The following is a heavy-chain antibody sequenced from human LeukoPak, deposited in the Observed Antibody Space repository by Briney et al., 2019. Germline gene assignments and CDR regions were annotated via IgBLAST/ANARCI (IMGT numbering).Heavy chain of an antibody. V-gene: IGHV3-33*08. Sequence: GGSLRLSCAASGFTFSSYGMHWVRQAPGKGLEWVAVIWYDGSNKYYADSVKGRFTISRDNSKNTLYLQMNSLRAEDTAVYYCARDSYDSSGYYYDDWGQGTLVTVSS. J-gene: IGHJ4*02. CDR3: ARDSYDSSGYYYDD. CDR1: GFTFSSYG. D-gene: IGHD3-22*01. CDR2: IWYDGSNK.